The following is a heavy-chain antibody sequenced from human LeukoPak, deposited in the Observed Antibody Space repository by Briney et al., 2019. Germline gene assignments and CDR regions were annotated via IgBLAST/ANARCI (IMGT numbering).Heavy chain of an antibody. D-gene: IGHD1-26*01. V-gene: IGHV4-34*01. J-gene: IGHJ4*02. Sequence: KPSETLSLTCAVYGGSFSGYYWSWIRQPPGKGLEWIGDINHSGSTNYNPSLKSRVTISVDTSKNQFSLKLSSVTAADTAVYYCARGSGSYYPDFDYWGQGTLVTVSS. CDR1: GGSFSGYY. CDR3: ARGSGSYYPDFDY. CDR2: INHSGST.